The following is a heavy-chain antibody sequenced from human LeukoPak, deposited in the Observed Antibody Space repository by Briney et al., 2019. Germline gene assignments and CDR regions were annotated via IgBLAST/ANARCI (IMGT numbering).Heavy chain of an antibody. D-gene: IGHD3-10*01. V-gene: IGHV3-7*01. J-gene: IGHJ6*03. CDR2: IKQDGSEK. Sequence: PGGSLRLSCAASGFNFNTYAIHWVRQAPGKGLEWVANIKQDGSEKYYVDSVKGRFTISRDNAKNSLYLQMNSLRAEDTAVYYCARGVGSSPALDYYYYYMDVWGKGTTVTISS. CDR1: GFNFNTYA. CDR3: ARGVGSSPALDYYYYYMDV.